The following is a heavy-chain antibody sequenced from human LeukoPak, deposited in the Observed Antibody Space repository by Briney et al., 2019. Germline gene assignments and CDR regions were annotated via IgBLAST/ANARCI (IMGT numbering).Heavy chain of an antibody. CDR1: GGSFSGYY. Sequence: PSETLSLTCAVYGGSFSGYYWSWIRQPPGKGLEWIGEINHSGSTNYNPSLKSRVTISVDTSKNQFSLKLSSVTAADTAVYYCAGTSNASYSSGWYYWGQGTLVIVSS. J-gene: IGHJ4*02. V-gene: IGHV4-34*01. CDR3: AGTSNASYSSGWYY. D-gene: IGHD6-19*01. CDR2: INHSGST.